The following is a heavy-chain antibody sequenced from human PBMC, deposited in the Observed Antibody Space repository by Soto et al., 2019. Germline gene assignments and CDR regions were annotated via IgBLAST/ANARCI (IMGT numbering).Heavy chain of an antibody. V-gene: IGHV4-30-2*01. CDR1: GRSISSSGYS. D-gene: IGHD1-26*01. Sequence: LSLTCAVFGRSISSSGYSGSAIQHPPGNGLEWSVYIYHSGSTYYTPSIKSRVTISVDRSKNQFSLKLSSVTAADTAVYYCARAGVVGATALDYWGQGTLVTVSS. CDR2: IYHSGST. CDR3: ARAGVVGATALDY. J-gene: IGHJ4*02.